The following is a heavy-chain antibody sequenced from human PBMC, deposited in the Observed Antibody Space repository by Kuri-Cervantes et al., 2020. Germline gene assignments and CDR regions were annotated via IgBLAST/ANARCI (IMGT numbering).Heavy chain of an antibody. V-gene: IGHV1-8*02. J-gene: IGHJ6*02. CDR2: MNPNSGNT. CDR3: ARGPDFWSGYYSTYYGMDV. D-gene: IGHD3-3*01. CDR1: GYTFTSYG. Sequence: ASVKVSCKASGYTFTSYGISWVRQAPGQGLEWMGWMNPNSGNTGYAQKFQGRVTMTRNTSISTAYMELSSLRSEDTAVYYCARGPDFWSGYYSTYYGMDVWGQGTTVTVSS.